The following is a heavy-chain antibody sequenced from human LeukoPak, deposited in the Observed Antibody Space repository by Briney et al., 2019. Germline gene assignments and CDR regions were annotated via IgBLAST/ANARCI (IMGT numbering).Heavy chain of an antibody. CDR1: GGSISSYY. CDR2: IYYSGST. D-gene: IGHD6-19*01. J-gene: IGHJ4*02. Sequence: SETLSLTCTVPGGSISSYYWSWIRQPPGKGLEWIGYIYYSGSTNYNPSLKSRVTISVDTSKNQFSLKLSSVTAADTAVYYCAREKEYSSGWNDYWGQGTLVTVSS. CDR3: AREKEYSSGWNDY. V-gene: IGHV4-59*01.